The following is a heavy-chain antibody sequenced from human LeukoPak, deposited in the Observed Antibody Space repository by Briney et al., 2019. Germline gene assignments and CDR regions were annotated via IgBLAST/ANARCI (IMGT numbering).Heavy chain of an antibody. V-gene: IGHV3-21*01. Sequence: GGSLRLSCAASGFTFSSYSMNWVRQAPGKGLEWVSSISSSSSYIYYADSVKGRFTISKDNAKNSLYLQMNSLRAEDTAVYYCARDRVGHFGPWGQGTLVTVSS. CDR2: ISSSSSYI. D-gene: IGHD1-26*01. J-gene: IGHJ5*02. CDR3: ARDRVGHFGP. CDR1: GFTFSSYS.